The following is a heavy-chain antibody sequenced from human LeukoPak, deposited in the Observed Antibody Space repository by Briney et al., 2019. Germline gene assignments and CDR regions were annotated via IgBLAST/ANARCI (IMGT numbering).Heavy chain of an antibody. Sequence: SVKVSCKASGGTFSSYAISWVRQAPGQGLEWMGRIIPILGIANYAQKFQGRVTMTRNTSISTAYMELSSLRSEDTAAYYCAREIQSSGWQYWGQGTLVTVSS. CDR2: IIPILGIA. CDR3: AREIQSSGWQY. D-gene: IGHD6-19*01. CDR1: GGTFSSYA. J-gene: IGHJ4*02. V-gene: IGHV1-69*04.